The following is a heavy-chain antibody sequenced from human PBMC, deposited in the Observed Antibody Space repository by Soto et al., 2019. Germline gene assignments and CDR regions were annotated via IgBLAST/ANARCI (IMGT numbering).Heavy chain of an antibody. CDR1: GFTFSTYG. CDR3: AKDEGRFLKDYFNFGVDA. D-gene: IGHD3-3*01. J-gene: IGHJ6*02. V-gene: IGHV3-30*18. CDR2: ISYDGSNQ. Sequence: QVQLVESGGGLVQPGRSLKLSCAASGFTFSTYGMHWVRQSPGKGLEWVAVISYDGSNQYYRDSVRDSFTISRDNAMKTVYLQLNSLREEDTAVYYCAKDEGRFLKDYFNFGVDAWGRGTGVTVS.